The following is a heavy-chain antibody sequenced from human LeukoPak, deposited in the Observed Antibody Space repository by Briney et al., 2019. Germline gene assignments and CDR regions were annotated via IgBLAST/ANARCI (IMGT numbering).Heavy chain of an antibody. J-gene: IGHJ4*02. CDR2: IIPILGIA. V-gene: IGHV1-69*04. CDR3: ARDLIAASLAYFDY. D-gene: IGHD6-6*01. CDR1: GGTFSSYA. Sequence: ASVKVSCKASGGTFSSYAISWVRQAPGQGLEWMGRIIPILGIANYAQKFQGRVTITADKSTSTAYMELSSLRSEDTAVYYCARDLIAASLAYFDYWGQGTLVTVSS.